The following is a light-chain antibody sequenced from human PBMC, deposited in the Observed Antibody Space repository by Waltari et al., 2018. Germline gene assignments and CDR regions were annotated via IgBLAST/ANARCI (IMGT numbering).Light chain of an antibody. CDR3: QHYNSFSALFT. Sequence: DIQMTQSPSTLSASVADRVTLTCRASQSISRWLAWYQQKPGKAPKLLIHKASSLQSGVPSRFSGSGSGTEFTLNITSLQPDDFATYYCQHYNSFSALFTFGPGTQVDIK. J-gene: IGKJ3*01. V-gene: IGKV1-5*03. CDR2: KAS. CDR1: QSISRW.